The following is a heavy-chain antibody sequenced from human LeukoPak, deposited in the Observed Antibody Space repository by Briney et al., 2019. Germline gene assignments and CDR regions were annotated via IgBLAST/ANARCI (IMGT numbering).Heavy chain of an antibody. J-gene: IGHJ4*02. CDR3: ARRGYCSGGSCLEDY. D-gene: IGHD2-15*01. CDR2: INHSGST. Sequence: KSSETLSLTCAVYGGSFSGYYWSWIRQPPGKGLEWIGEINHSGSTNYNPSLKSRVTISVDTSKNQFSLKLSSVTAADTAVYYCARRGYCSGGSCLEDYWGQGTLVTVSS. CDR1: GGSFSGYY. V-gene: IGHV4-34*01.